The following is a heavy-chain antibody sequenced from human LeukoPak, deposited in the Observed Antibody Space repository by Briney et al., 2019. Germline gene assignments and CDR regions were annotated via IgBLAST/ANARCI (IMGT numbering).Heavy chain of an antibody. CDR2: IYYSGTL. D-gene: IGHD3-22*01. J-gene: IGHJ4*02. CDR3: ARLLYDRSGYYYFDF. Sequence: PSETLSLTCTVSGGSISTSTYYWGWIRQPPGKGLEWLRSIYYSGTLYHNPSLKSRVTMSVDTSRNQFSLKLTSVTAADTAVYYCARLLYDRSGYYYFDFWGQGTLVTVSS. CDR1: GGSISTSTYY. V-gene: IGHV4-39*01.